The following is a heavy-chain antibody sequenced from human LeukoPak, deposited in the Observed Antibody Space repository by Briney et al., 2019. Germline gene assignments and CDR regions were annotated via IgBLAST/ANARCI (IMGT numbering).Heavy chain of an antibody. CDR2: IWYDGGNK. V-gene: IGHV3-33*01. J-gene: IGHJ3*02. CDR1: GFTFSSYG. CDR3: ASLYSSGLSLHDAFDI. D-gene: IGHD6-19*01. Sequence: PGRSLRLSCAASGFTFSSYGMHWVRQAPGKGLEWVAVIWYDGGNKYYADSVKGRFTISRDNSKNTLYLQMNSLRAEDTAVYYCASLYSSGLSLHDAFDIWGQGTMVTVSS.